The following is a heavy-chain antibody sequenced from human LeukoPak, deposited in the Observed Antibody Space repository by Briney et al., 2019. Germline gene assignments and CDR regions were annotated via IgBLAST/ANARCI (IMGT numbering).Heavy chain of an antibody. Sequence: GGSLRLSCAASGFTFSSYWMSWVHQAPGKGLEWVANIKQDGSEKYYVDSVKGRFTISRDNAKNSLYLQMNSLRAEDTAVYYCARGLRRGNYYYYYMDVWGKGTTVTVSS. CDR1: GFTFSSYW. CDR2: IKQDGSEK. CDR3: ARGLRRGNYYYYYMDV. V-gene: IGHV3-7*01. J-gene: IGHJ6*03.